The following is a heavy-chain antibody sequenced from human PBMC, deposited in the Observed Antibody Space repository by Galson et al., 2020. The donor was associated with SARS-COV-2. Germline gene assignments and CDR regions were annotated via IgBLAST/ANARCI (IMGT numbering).Heavy chain of an antibody. Sequence: SETLSLTCTVSGGSISSSSYYWSWIRQPAGKGLEWIGRIYISERTNYNPSLKSRVTISADTSKNQFSLRLTSVTAAATAVYYCARESRWELYFDYWGQGSLVTVSS. CDR3: ARESRWELYFDY. J-gene: IGHJ4*02. D-gene: IGHD1-26*01. CDR2: IYISERT. CDR1: GGSISSSSYY. V-gene: IGHV4-61*02.